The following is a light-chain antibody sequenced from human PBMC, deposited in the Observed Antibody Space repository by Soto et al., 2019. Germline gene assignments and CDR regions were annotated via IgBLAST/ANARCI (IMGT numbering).Light chain of an antibody. V-gene: IGLV2-8*01. CDR2: EVV. J-gene: IGLJ1*01. CDR1: KNDIGVYDF. Sequence: QFVLTQPPSASGSPGQSVTISCSGTKNDIGVYDFVSWYQHHPGKAPRLIIYEVVQRPSGVPDRFSGSKSGNTASLTVSGLQAADDADYFCKSYAGSNTYVVGSGTKV. CDR3: KSYAGSNTYV.